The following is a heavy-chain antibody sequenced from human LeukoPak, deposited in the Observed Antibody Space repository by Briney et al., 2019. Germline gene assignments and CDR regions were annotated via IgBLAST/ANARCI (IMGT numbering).Heavy chain of an antibody. D-gene: IGHD3-9*01. J-gene: IGHJ4*02. CDR2: ISTYNPNT. V-gene: IGHV1-18*01. CDR1: GYSFTAYV. Sequence: EASVKVSCKASGYSFTAYVISWVRQAPGQGLEWRGWISTYNPNTNYAQKFQGRVTMTTDTSTSTVYMELRSLRSDDTAVYYCARSPARGYDILTNYNDYWGQGTLVTVSS. CDR3: ARSPARGYDILTNYNDY.